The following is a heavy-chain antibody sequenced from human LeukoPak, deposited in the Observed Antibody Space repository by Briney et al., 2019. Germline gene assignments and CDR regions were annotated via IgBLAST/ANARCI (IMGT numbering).Heavy chain of an antibody. J-gene: IGHJ6*03. Sequence: GGSLRLSCAASGFTFSSYWMSWVRQAPGKGLEWVANIKQDGSEKYYVDSVKGRFTISRDNAKNSLYLQMNSLRAEDTAVYYCARVGIPTDYDFWSGYSPGDYYYMDVWGKGTTVTVSS. V-gene: IGHV3-7*01. D-gene: IGHD3-3*01. CDR3: ARVGIPTDYDFWSGYSPGDYYYMDV. CDR1: GFTFSSYW. CDR2: IKQDGSEK.